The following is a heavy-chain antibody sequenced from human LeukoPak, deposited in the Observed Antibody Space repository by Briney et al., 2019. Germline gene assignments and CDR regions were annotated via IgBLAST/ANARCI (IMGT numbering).Heavy chain of an antibody. D-gene: IGHD6-19*01. J-gene: IGHJ4*02. CDR2: ISSSGSTV. Sequence: GGSLRLSCAASGFTFSTYEMHWVRQAPGKGLEGVSDISSSGSTVYYADSVKGRFTTSRDNAKNFLYLQMHSLRAEDTAVYYCSLLAVASPQDYWGQGTLVTVSS. CDR1: GFTFSTYE. CDR3: SLLAVASPQDY. V-gene: IGHV3-48*03.